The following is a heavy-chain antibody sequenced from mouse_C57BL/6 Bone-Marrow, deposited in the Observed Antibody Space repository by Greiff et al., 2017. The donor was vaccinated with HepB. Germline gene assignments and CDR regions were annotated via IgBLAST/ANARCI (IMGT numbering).Heavy chain of an antibody. CDR3: SPYDYDITLFAY. J-gene: IGHJ3*01. Sequence: QVQLVQSGAELARPGASVKLSCKASGYTFTSYGISWVKQRTGQGLEWIGESYPRSGNTYYNETFKGKATLTADKSSSTAYMEIRSMTSEDSAVYFCSPYDYDITLFAYWGQGTLVTVSA. CDR2: SYPRSGNT. V-gene: IGHV1-81*01. CDR1: GYTFTSYG. D-gene: IGHD2-4*01.